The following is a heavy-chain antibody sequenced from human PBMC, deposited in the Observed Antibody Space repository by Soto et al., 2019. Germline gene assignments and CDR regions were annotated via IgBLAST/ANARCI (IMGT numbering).Heavy chain of an antibody. D-gene: IGHD2-2*01. Sequence: ASVKVSCKASGYTFTGYYMHWVRQAPGQGLEWMGWINPNSGGTNYAQKFQGRVTTTRDTSISTAYMELSRLRSDDTAVYYCARGPYCSSTSCYRRNYYGMDVWGQGTTVTVSS. J-gene: IGHJ6*02. CDR2: INPNSGGT. CDR1: GYTFTGYY. CDR3: ARGPYCSSTSCYRRNYYGMDV. V-gene: IGHV1-2*02.